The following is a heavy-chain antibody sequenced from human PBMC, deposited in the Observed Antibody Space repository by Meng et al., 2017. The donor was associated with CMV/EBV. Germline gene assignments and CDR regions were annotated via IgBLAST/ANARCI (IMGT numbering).Heavy chain of an antibody. V-gene: IGHV1-69*10. CDR2: IIPILGIA. J-gene: IGHJ4*02. Sequence: SVKVSCKASGGTFSSYAISWVRQAPGQGLEWMGGIIPILGIANYAQKFQGRVTITADKSTSTAYMELSSLRSEDTAVYYCARAKIIDFWSGYQIDYWGQGALVTVSS. CDR1: GGTFSSYA. D-gene: IGHD3-3*01. CDR3: ARAKIIDFWSGYQIDY.